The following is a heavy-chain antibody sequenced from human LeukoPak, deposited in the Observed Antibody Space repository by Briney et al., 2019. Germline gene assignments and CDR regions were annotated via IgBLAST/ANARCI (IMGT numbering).Heavy chain of an antibody. CDR2: INPNSGGT. J-gene: IGHJ4*02. CDR1: GYTFTGYY. Sequence: GASVKVSCKASGYTFTGYYMHWVRQAPGQGLEWMGWINPNSGGTNYAQKFQGRVTMTRDTSISTAYMELSRLRSDDTAVYYCARTARYFDWSYDYWAREPWSPSPQ. V-gene: IGHV1-2*02. CDR3: ARTARYFDWSYDY. D-gene: IGHD3-9*01.